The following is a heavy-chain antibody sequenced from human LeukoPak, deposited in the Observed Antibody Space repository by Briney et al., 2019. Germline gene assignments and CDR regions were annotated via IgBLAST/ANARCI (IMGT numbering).Heavy chain of an antibody. J-gene: IGHJ5*02. CDR2: ISSSGSTI. CDR1: GFTFSDYY. CDR3: AREYSSSWYVKGYRWFDP. V-gene: IGHV3-11*04. Sequence: KSGGSLRLSCAASGFTFSDYYMSWIRQAPGKGLEWVSYISSSGSTIYYADSVKGRFTISRDNAKNSLYLQMNSLRAEDTAVYYCAREYSSSWYVKGYRWFDPWGQGTLLTVSS. D-gene: IGHD6-13*01.